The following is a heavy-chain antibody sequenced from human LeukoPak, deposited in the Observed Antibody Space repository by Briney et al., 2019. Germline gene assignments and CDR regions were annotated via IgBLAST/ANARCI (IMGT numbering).Heavy chain of an antibody. CDR3: ARDLRAAAGSPVDY. CDR2: INHSGST. Sequence: PSETLSLTCAVYGGSFSGYYWSWIRQPPGKGLEWIGEINHSGSTNYNPSLKSRVTISVDTSKNQFSLKLSSVTAADTAVYYCARDLRAAAGSPVDYWGQGTLVTVSS. D-gene: IGHD6-13*01. CDR1: GGSFSGYY. V-gene: IGHV4-34*01. J-gene: IGHJ4*02.